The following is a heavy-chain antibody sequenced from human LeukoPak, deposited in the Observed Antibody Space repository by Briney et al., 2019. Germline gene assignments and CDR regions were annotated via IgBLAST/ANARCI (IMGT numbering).Heavy chain of an antibody. Sequence: GGSLRLSCATSGFTFDDYGMSWVRQAPGKGLEWVSGINWNGGSIGYADSVQGRFTISRDNAKNLLYLQMNSLRVEDTALYYCARWLTTIGWFPANYWGQGTLVTVSS. J-gene: IGHJ4*02. V-gene: IGHV3-20*04. CDR3: ARWLTTIGWFPANY. CDR2: INWNGGSI. CDR1: GFTFDDYG. D-gene: IGHD6-19*01.